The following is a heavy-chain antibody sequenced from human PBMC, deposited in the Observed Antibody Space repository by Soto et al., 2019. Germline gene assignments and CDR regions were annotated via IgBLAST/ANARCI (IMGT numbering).Heavy chain of an antibody. CDR1: GYAFIRYG. V-gene: IGHV1-3*04. CDR3: ARQDKSPFDY. CDR2: INTANGNR. J-gene: IGHJ4*02. Sequence: ASVKVSCKASGYAFIRYGIHWVRQAPGQRLEWMGWINTANGNRKYAEKFQGRVTITRDTSASTADMELSGLMFEDTAVYYCARQDKSPFDYWGQGTLVTVSS.